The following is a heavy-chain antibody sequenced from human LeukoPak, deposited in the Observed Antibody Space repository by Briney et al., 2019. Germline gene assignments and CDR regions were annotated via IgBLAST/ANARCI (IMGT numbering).Heavy chain of an antibody. CDR2: INPSGGTT. J-gene: IGHJ4*02. CDR1: GYTFINYY. D-gene: IGHD5-18*01. CDR3: AREIGPRQLHLWGSAFDY. Sequence: ASLNVSCTASGYTFINYYMHWVRQAPGQGLEWMGIINPSGGTTSYAQNFQGRVTMTRDTSTSTVYMELSSLRSEDTAVYYCAREIGPRQLHLWGSAFDYWGQGTLVTVSS. V-gene: IGHV1-46*01.